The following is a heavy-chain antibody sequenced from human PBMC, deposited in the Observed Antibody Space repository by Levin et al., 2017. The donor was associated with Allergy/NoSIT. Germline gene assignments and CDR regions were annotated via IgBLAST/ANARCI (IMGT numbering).Heavy chain of an antibody. V-gene: IGHV4-59*01. J-gene: IGHJ3*02. CDR3: ARTLGDQLASVSFDI. D-gene: IGHD3-16*01. Sequence: PGGSLRLSCTVSGASISRYYWSWIRQSPGKGLEWIGYIYYSGTTNYNPSLKSRVTISVDTSKNQVSLKLSSVTAADTAVYYCARTLGDQLASVSFDIWGQGTMVTVSS. CDR1: GASISRYY. CDR2: IYYSGTT.